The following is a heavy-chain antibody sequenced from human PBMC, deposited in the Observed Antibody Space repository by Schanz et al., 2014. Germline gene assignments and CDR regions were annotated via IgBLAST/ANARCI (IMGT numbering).Heavy chain of an antibody. CDR3: AKDTGYCHGGACYCFEY. D-gene: IGHD2-8*02. V-gene: IGHV3-23*01. Sequence: EVKLLESGGHLVQPGGSLRLSCVASGFTFSTYAMSWVRQAPGKGPEWVSSLTGSGGGTYYADSVKGRFSISRDNSQNTLYLQMDSLRPEDTAVYFCAKDTGYCHGGACYCFEYWGLGILXTVSS. CDR2: LTGSGGGT. CDR1: GFTFSTYA. J-gene: IGHJ4*02.